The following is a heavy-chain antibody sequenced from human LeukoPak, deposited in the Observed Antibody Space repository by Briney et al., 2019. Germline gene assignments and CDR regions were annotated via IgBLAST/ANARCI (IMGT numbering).Heavy chain of an antibody. CDR3: AKDPPTVMANAFHM. CDR1: GFTFSSYG. D-gene: IGHD5-18*01. CDR2: ISGSGGTT. Sequence: GGSLRLSCAASGFTFSSYGMSWVRQAPGKGLEWVSSISGSGGTTYYADSVKGRFTISRDNSKNTLYLQMNSLRADDTAVYSCAKDPPTVMANAFHMWGHGTMVTVS. V-gene: IGHV3-23*01. J-gene: IGHJ3*02.